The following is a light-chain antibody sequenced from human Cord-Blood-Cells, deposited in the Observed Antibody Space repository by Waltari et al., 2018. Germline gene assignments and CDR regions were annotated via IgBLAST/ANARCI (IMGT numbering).Light chain of an antibody. CDR3: CSYAGDVV. J-gene: IGLJ2*01. Sequence: QSALTQPASVSGSPGQSITISCTGTSSDVGSYNLVSWYQQHPGKAPKLMFYAGSRRPSGVSNRFSGSKSGNTASLTISGLQAEDEADYYCCSYAGDVVFGGGTKLTVL. CDR2: AGS. V-gene: IGLV2-23*01. CDR1: SSDVGSYNL.